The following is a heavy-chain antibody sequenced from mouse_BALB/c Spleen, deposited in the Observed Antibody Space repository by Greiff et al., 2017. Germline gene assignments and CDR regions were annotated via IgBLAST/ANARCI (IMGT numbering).Heavy chain of an antibody. V-gene: IGHV1-5*01. CDR1: GYTFTSYW. CDR2: IYPGNSDT. J-gene: IGHJ3*01. Sequence: EVQLQQSGTVLARPGASVKMSCKASGYTFTSYWMHWVKQRPGQGLEWIGAIYPGNSDTSYNQKFKGKAKLTAVTSTSTAYMELSSLTNEDSAVYYFTRDYDYDGFAYWGQGTLVTVSA. CDR3: TRDYDYDGFAY. D-gene: IGHD2-4*01.